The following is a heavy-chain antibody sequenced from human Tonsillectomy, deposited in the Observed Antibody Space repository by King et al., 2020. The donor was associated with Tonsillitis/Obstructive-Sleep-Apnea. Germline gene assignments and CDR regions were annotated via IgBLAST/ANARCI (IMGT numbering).Heavy chain of an antibody. V-gene: IGHV1-46*01. J-gene: IGHJ6*03. CDR3: AREEGHYMDV. Sequence: VQLVESGAEVKKPGASVKVSCKASGYTFTIYYLHWVRQAPGQGLEWMGIINPGGGSTGYAQKFQGRVTMTRDTSTSTVYMELSSLRSEDTAVYYCAREEGHYMDVWGKGTTVTVSS. CDR1: GYTFTIYY. CDR2: INPGGGST.